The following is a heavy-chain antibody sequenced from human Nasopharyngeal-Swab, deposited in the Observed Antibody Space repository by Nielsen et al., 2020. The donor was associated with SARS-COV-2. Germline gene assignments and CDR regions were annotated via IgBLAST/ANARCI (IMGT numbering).Heavy chain of an antibody. Sequence: GSLRLSCTVSGGSISSYYWSWIRQPPGKGLEWIGYIYYSGSTNYNPSLKSRVTISVDTSKNQFSLKLSSVTAADTAIYYCARGGRSSWYFDLWGRGTLVTVSS. J-gene: IGHJ2*01. V-gene: IGHV4-59*01. D-gene: IGHD1-26*01. CDR1: GGSISSYY. CDR3: ARGGRSSWYFDL. CDR2: IYYSGST.